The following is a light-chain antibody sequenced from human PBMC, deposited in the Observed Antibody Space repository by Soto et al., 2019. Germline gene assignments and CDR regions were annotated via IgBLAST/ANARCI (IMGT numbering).Light chain of an antibody. J-gene: IGLJ2*01. CDR3: QSYDSSLSEVV. CDR1: SSNIGAGYD. V-gene: IGLV1-40*01. CDR2: ANS. Sequence: QSVLTQPPSVSGAPGQRVTISCTGSSSNIGAGYDVYWYQQLPGTAPKLLIYANSNRPSGVPDRVSGSTSGTSASLAITGLQAEDEADYYCQSYDSSLSEVVFGGGTKLTVL.